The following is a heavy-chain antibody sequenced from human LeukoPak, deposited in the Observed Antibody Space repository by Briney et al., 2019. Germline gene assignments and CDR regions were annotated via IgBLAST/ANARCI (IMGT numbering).Heavy chain of an antibody. Sequence: SQTLSLTCAISGDSVSSNSAAWNWIRQSPSRGLEWLGRTYYRSKWYNDYAVSVKSRITINPDTSKNQFSLQLNTVTPEDTAVYYCARDFNSVPHYYGSGSYSLYAFDIWGQGTMVTVSS. J-gene: IGHJ3*02. V-gene: IGHV6-1*01. CDR3: ARDFNSVPHYYGSGSYSLYAFDI. CDR1: GDSVSSNSAA. CDR2: TYYRSKWYN. D-gene: IGHD3-10*01.